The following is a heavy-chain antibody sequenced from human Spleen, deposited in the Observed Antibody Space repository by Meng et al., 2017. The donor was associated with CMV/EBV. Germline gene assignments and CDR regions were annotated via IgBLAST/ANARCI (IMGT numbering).Heavy chain of an antibody. J-gene: IGHJ4*02. CDR2: ISATAGGT. V-gene: IGHV3-23*01. CDR3: ARGGLAIKGFDL. CDR1: GLTFSTYG. D-gene: IGHD6-13*01. Sequence: GESLKIPCGASGLTFSTYGMSWVRQAPGKGLEWVSAISATAGGTYYADSVKGRFTISRDNSKNTLSLQMNSLRAEDTAVYYCARGGLAIKGFDLWGQGTLVTVSS.